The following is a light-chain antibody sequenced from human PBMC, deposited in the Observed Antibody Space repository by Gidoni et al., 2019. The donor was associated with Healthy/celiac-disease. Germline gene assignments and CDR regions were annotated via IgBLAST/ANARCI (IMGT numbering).Light chain of an antibody. CDR1: QSISSY. J-gene: IGKJ1*01. V-gene: IGKV1-39*01. Sequence: DIQMTQSPSSLSASVGDRVTITCRASQSISSYLNWYQQKPGKAPKLLIYAASSLQSGVPSRFSGSGSGTDFTLTISSLQPEDFATYYCQQSDSTLVTFGQGTKVKSN. CDR3: QQSDSTLVT. CDR2: AAS.